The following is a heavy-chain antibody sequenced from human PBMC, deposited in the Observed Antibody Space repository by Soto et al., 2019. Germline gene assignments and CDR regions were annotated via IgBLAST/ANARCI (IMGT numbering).Heavy chain of an antibody. CDR2: INPSGGST. Sequence: ASVKVSCKASGYTFTSYYMHWVRQAPGQGLEWMGIINPSGGSTSYAQKFQGRVTMTRDTSTSTVYMELSSLRSEDTAVYYCARVAYDILTGYYMDGGYFDYWGQGTLVTVSS. CDR3: ARVAYDILTGYYMDGGYFDY. V-gene: IGHV1-46*01. CDR1: GYTFTSYY. J-gene: IGHJ4*02. D-gene: IGHD3-9*01.